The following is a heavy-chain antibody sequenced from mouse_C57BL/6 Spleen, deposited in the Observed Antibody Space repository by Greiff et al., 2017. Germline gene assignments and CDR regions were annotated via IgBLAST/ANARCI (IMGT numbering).Heavy chain of an antibody. CDR2: ISSGSSTT. J-gene: IGHJ4*01. CDR1: GFTFSDYG. CDR3: ARTTAVDAMDY. D-gene: IGHD1-1*02. Sequence: EVKLVESGGGLVKPGGSLKLSCAASGFTFSDYGMHWVRQAPEKGLEWVAYISSGSSTTYYADTVKGRFTITRDNTTNTLFLQITSLRSEDTAMYYCARTTAVDAMDYWGQGTSVTVSS. V-gene: IGHV5-17*01.